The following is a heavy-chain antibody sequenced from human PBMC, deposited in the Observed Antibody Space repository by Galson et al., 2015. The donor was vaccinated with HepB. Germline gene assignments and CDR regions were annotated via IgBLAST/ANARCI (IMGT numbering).Heavy chain of an antibody. CDR1: GFTFSSYW. V-gene: IGHV3-74*01. D-gene: IGHD5-12*01. J-gene: IGHJ1*01. CDR2: MNNAERST. CDR3: TRGGYSNNWSPEYFQH. Sequence: SLRLSCAGYGFTFSSYWMHWVRQAPGTRLVWVSRMNNAERSTRYADFARSRFTITRDNGKNTFHLHMNSLGAEDTAVYYCTRGGYSNNWSPEYFQHWGQGILVTVSS.